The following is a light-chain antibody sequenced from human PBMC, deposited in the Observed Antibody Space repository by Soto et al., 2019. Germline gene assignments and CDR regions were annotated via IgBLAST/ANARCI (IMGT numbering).Light chain of an antibody. CDR2: GAS. CDR3: QQYNNWPFLT. Sequence: EIVMTQSPATLSVSPGERATLSCRASQSVSSNLAWYQQKPGQAPRLLIYGASTRATGIPARFSGSGSGTKFTLTISSLQSEDFAVYYCQQYNNWPFLTFGGGTKVDIK. CDR1: QSVSSN. V-gene: IGKV3-15*01. J-gene: IGKJ4*01.